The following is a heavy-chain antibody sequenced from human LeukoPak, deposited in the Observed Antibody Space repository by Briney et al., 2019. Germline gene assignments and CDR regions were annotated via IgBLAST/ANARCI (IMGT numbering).Heavy chain of an antibody. CDR2: VYHSGST. V-gene: IGHV4-38-2*02. J-gene: IGHJ4*02. Sequence: SETLSLTRLVSNYSINTGFYWGWIRQSPGKGLEWIGSVYHSGSTYSNPSLTSRVTLSIDASKNEFYLKLTSVTAADTAVYFCARVPSIAAPFDYWGQGTLVTVSS. D-gene: IGHD6-6*01. CDR3: ARVPSIAAPFDY. CDR1: NYSINTGFY.